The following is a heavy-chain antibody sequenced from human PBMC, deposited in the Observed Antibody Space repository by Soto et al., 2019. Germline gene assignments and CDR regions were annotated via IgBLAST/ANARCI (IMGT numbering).Heavy chain of an antibody. CDR3: ARAGLRYFEGTNWFDP. V-gene: IGHV4-34*01. D-gene: IGHD3-9*01. Sequence: ASATLSLTCAVYGGSFSGYYWSWIRQPPGKGLEWIGEINHSGSTNYNPSLKSRVTISVDTSKNQFSLKLSSVTAADTAVYYCARAGLRYFEGTNWFDPWGQGTLVTVSS. CDR1: GGSFSGYY. J-gene: IGHJ5*02. CDR2: INHSGST.